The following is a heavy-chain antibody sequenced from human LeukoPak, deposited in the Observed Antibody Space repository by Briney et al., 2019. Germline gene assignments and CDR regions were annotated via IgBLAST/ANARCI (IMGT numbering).Heavy chain of an antibody. Sequence: GGSLPHFCAVSGFTFSDHYMDWVGQAPGKGLEWIGRSRNEGHSYSTDFAASVRGSAALSRDHSRDSLYLRINSLRTDDTAVYYCVALYRGIDYWGQGTLVTVSS. V-gene: IGHV3-72*01. CDR2: SRNEGHSYST. D-gene: IGHD3-10*01. CDR3: VALYRGIDY. J-gene: IGHJ4*02. CDR1: GFTFSDHY.